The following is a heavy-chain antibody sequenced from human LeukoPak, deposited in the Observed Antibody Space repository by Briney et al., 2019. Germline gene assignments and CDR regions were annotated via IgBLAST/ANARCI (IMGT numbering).Heavy chain of an antibody. J-gene: IGHJ6*02. V-gene: IGHV4-39*07. CDR2: IFYSGST. Sequence: KSSETLSLTCTVSGGSISSMSDYWGWIRQPPRKGLEWIGSIFYSGSTDYNPSLNSRVTISVDTSKNQFSLKLSSVTAADTAVYYCAREAIGRSGYNYGMDVWGQGTTVTVS. D-gene: IGHD2-15*01. CDR1: GGSISSMSDY. CDR3: AREAIGRSGYNYGMDV.